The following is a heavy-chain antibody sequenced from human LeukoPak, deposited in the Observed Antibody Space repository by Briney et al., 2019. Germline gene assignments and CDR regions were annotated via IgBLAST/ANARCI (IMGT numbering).Heavy chain of an antibody. V-gene: IGHV1-8*01. Sequence: ASVKVSCKASGYTFTSYDINWVRQATGQGLERMGWMNPNSGNTGYAQKFQGRVTMTRNTSISTAYMELSSLRSEDTAVYYCARGYSNYLYYFDYWGQGTLVTVSS. CDR1: GYTFTSYD. J-gene: IGHJ4*02. D-gene: IGHD4-11*01. CDR2: MNPNSGNT. CDR3: ARGYSNYLYYFDY.